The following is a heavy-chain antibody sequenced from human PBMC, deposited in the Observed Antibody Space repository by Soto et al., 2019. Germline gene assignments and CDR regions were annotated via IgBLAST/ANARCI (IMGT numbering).Heavy chain of an antibody. CDR2: IIPILGIA. V-gene: IGHV1-69*02. Sequence: QVQLVQSGAEVKKPGSSVKVSCKASGGTFSSYTISWVRQAPGQGLEWMGRIIPILGIANYAQKFQGRVTITADKSTSTAYKELSSLRSEDTAVYYCARGGRDGYNLTWGQGTLVTVSS. D-gene: IGHD5-12*01. CDR3: ARGGRDGYNLT. J-gene: IGHJ5*02. CDR1: GGTFSSYT.